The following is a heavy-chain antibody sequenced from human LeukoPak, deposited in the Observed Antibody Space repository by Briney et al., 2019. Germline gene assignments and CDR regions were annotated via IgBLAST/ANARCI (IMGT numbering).Heavy chain of an antibody. J-gene: IGHJ4*02. V-gene: IGHV3-23*01. CDR3: ASRPR. CDR2: TVGSRPDT. CDR1: GFTFTNYA. Sequence: GGSLRLSCAASGFTFTNYAMSWVRQTPGKGLEWVSATVGSRPDTYHADSVKGRFTVSRDNAKNSLYLQMNSLRAEDTAVYYCASRPRWGQGTLVTVSS.